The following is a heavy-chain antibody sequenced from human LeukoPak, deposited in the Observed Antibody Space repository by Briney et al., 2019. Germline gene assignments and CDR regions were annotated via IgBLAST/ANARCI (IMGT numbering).Heavy chain of an antibody. Sequence: ASVKVSCKTSGYTFTDYYMHWVRQAPGQGLQWMGWINPTSGGTKYAQSFQGRVTMTRDTSINTAYMELSRLRSDDTAVYYCARDASGWSDNWFDPWGQGTLVTVSS. D-gene: IGHD6-19*01. V-gene: IGHV1-2*02. CDR3: ARDASGWSDNWFDP. CDR1: GYTFTDYY. J-gene: IGHJ5*02. CDR2: INPTSGGT.